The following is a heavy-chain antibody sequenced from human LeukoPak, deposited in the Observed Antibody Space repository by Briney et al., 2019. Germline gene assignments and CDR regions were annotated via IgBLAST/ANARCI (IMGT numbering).Heavy chain of an antibody. J-gene: IGHJ4*02. CDR2: ISYDGSNK. CDR1: GFTFSSYA. D-gene: IGHD1-26*01. CDR3: VRIVGHTTTDF. V-gene: IGHV3-30-3*01. Sequence: PGRSLRLSCAASGFTFSSYAMHWVRQAPGKGLEWVAVISYDGSNKYYADSVKGRFTISRDNSKNTLYLHMNSVTYEDTAVYFCVRIVGHTTTDFWGQGTIVTVSS.